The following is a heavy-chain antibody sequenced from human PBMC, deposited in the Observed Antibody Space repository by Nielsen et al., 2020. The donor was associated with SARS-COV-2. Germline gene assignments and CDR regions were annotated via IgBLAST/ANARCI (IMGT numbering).Heavy chain of an antibody. CDR3: ATGPGKQLWLGLDL. D-gene: IGHD5-18*01. Sequence: ASVKVSCKVSGYALSKLSMNWVRQAPGQGLEWMGGFDPEDGERIYGQKFQGRVTMTDDTSTDTTYMELSSLRSEDTAVYYCATGPGKQLWLGLDLWGQGTLVTVST. J-gene: IGHJ5*02. CDR2: FDPEDGER. CDR1: GYALSKLS. V-gene: IGHV1-24*01.